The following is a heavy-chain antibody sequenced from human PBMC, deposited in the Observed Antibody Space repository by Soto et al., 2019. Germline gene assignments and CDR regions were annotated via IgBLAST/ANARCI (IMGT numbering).Heavy chain of an antibody. CDR2: ISAYNGNT. CDR1: GYTFTSYG. Sequence: ASVKVSCKASGYTFTSYGISWVRQAPGQGLEWMGWISAYNGNTNYAQKLQGRVTMTTDTSTSTAYMELRNLRSDDTAVYYCAREEAVAGTVFAFDIWGQGTMVTVSS. J-gene: IGHJ3*02. V-gene: IGHV1-18*01. CDR3: AREEAVAGTVFAFDI. D-gene: IGHD6-19*01.